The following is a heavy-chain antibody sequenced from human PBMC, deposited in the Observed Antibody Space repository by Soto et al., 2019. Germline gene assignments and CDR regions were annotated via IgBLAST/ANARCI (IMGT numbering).Heavy chain of an antibody. J-gene: IGHJ4*02. CDR3: ARVPQNYYDSSGYYYLPYYFDY. Sequence: SETLSLTCTVSGGSLTRGGYYWGWIRQHPGRGLEWIGYVYFTGKTYYSPALESRITISVDTSKNQFSLNLKSVTAADTAVYYCARVPQNYYDSSGYYYLPYYFDYWGQGTLVTVS. V-gene: IGHV4-31*03. D-gene: IGHD3-22*01. CDR1: GGSLTRGGYY. CDR2: VYFTGKT.